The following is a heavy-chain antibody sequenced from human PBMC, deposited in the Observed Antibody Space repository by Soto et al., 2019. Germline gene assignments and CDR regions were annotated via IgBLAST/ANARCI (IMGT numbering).Heavy chain of an antibody. CDR1: GGSISSSSYY. CDR3: AGTYYDYVWGSYRPYFLYY. J-gene: IGHJ4*02. V-gene: IGHV4-39*01. CDR2: IYYSGST. Sequence: PSETLSLTCTVSGGSISSSSYYWGWIRQPPGKGLEWIGSIYYSGSTYYNPSLKSRVTISVDTSKNQFSLKLSSVTAADTAVYYCAGTYYDYVWGSYRPYFLYYWGQGTLVTVSS. D-gene: IGHD3-16*02.